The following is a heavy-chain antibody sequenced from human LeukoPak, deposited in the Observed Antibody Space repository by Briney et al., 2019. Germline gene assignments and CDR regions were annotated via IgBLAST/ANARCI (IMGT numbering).Heavy chain of an antibody. D-gene: IGHD3-22*01. J-gene: IGHJ3*02. CDR1: GGSISSGGYY. Sequence: SQTLSLTCTVSGGSISSGGYYWSWIRQHPGKGLEWIGYIYYSGSTSYNPSLQSRVTISIDKSKNQFSLKLSSVTAADTAVYYCARDSYYDNSGEGAFDIWGQGTLVTVSS. V-gene: IGHV4-31*03. CDR3: ARDSYYDNSGEGAFDI. CDR2: IYYSGST.